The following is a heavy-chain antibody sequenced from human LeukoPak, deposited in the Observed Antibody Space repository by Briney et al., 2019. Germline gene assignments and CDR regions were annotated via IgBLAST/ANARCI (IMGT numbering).Heavy chain of an antibody. Sequence: GGSLRLSCAASGFTFSSYAMTWVRQAPGKGLVWVSRINSDGSTTTYADSVKGRFTISRDNAKNTLYLQMNSLRAEDTAVYYCARNLMVRGVPYYYGMDVWGQGTTVTVSS. CDR3: ARNLMVRGVPYYYGMDV. D-gene: IGHD3-10*01. CDR1: GFTFSSYA. J-gene: IGHJ6*02. CDR2: INSDGSTT. V-gene: IGHV3-74*01.